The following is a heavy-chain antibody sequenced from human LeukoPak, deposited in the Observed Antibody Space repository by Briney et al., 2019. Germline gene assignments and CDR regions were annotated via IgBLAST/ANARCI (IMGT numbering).Heavy chain of an antibody. CDR1: GYTFTGYY. V-gene: IGHV1-2*02. J-gene: IGHJ3*02. CDR2: INPNSGGT. CDR3: AREPYGDYAFDI. D-gene: IGHD4-17*01. Sequence: ASVKVSCKASGYTFTGYYMHWVRQAPGQGLEWMGWINPNSGGTNYAQKFQGGVTMTRDTSISTAYMELSRLRSDDTAVYYCAREPYGDYAFDIWGQGTMVTVSS.